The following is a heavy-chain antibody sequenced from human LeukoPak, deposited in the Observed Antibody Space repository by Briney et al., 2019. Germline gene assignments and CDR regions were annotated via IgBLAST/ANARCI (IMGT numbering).Heavy chain of an antibody. D-gene: IGHD4-17*01. CDR2: IYPDDSDT. CDR1: GYSFTSYW. Sequence: GESLKISCKGSGYSFTSYWIGWVRQMSGKGLEWVGIIYPDDSDTRYSPSFQDQVTISADKSASTAYLQWSSLKASDTAMYYCARHYPGGDYFIDYWGQGTLVTVSS. V-gene: IGHV5-51*01. CDR3: ARHYPGGDYFIDY. J-gene: IGHJ4*02.